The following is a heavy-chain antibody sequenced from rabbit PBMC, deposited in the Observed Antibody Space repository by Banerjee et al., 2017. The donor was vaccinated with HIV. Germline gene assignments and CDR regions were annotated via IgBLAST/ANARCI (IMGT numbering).Heavy chain of an antibody. CDR2: IYIGKGST. J-gene: IGHJ4*01. Sequence: QEQLEESGGGLVTPGRTLTLSCTASGFDFSSYYMSWVRQAPGKGLEWIGIIYIGKGSTYYASWAKGRFTISKTSSTTVTLQMTSLTAADTATYFCARDLAGVIGWNFNLWGPGTLVTVS. D-gene: IGHD4-1*01. CDR3: ARDLAGVIGWNFNL. V-gene: IGHV1S45*01. CDR1: GFDFSSYYM.